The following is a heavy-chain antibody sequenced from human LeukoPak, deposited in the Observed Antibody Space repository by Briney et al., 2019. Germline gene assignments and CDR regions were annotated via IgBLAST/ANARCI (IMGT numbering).Heavy chain of an antibody. CDR1: GGSISTYY. Sequence: SETLSLTCTVSGGSISTYYWSWIRQPPGKGLEWIGYIYYTGSTNYNPSLKSRVTISVDTSKNQFSLKLSSVTAADTAVYYCARNRGDGYDYFWDYWGQGTLVTVSS. CDR2: IYYTGST. CDR3: ARNRGDGYDYFWDY. V-gene: IGHV4-59*01. J-gene: IGHJ4*02. D-gene: IGHD5-12*01.